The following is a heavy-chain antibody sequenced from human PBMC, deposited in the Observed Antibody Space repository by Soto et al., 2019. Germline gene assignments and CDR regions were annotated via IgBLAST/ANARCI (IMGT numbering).Heavy chain of an antibody. CDR3: TSLPYSSRPHPHY. V-gene: IGHV4-39*01. CDR1: GGSISSSSCY. Sequence: PSETMSLTCTFCGGSISSSSCYWGWIRHPQGKGLEWSESNYYSRNTYYTPSLKSRVTTAENTSNNQFPLKPTSMTATATAVYYCTSLPYSSRPHPHYWGQGTLVTVSS. D-gene: IGHD6-13*01. CDR2: NYYSRNT. J-gene: IGHJ4*02.